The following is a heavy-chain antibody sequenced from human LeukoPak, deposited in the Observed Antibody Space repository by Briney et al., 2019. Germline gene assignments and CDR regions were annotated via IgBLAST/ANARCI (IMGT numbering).Heavy chain of an antibody. Sequence: GGSLRLSCAASGFTFSNYWMSWVRQAPGKGLEWVANINQDGSGKYYVDSVKGRFTISRDNAKNSLYLQMKGLRAEDTAVYYCATDSFNFGDDDAFDVWGQGTLVTVSS. CDR2: INQDGSGK. CDR1: GFTFSNYW. CDR3: ATDSFNFGDDDAFDV. V-gene: IGHV3-7*04. D-gene: IGHD2-21*01. J-gene: IGHJ3*01.